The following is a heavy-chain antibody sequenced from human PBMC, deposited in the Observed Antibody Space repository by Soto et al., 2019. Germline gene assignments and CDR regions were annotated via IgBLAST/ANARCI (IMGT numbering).Heavy chain of an antibody. D-gene: IGHD6-13*01. CDR1: GFTFSSYA. J-gene: IGHJ4*02. CDR3: AKDQYDTFRRAAGTSFDY. V-gene: IGHV3-23*01. Sequence: GSLRLACTASGFTFSSYAMSWVRQAPGKGLEWVSAISGSGGSTYYADSVKGRFTISRDNSKNTLYLQMNRLRAEDTAVYYCAKDQYDTFRRAAGTSFDYWGQGTLVTVSS. CDR2: ISGSGGST.